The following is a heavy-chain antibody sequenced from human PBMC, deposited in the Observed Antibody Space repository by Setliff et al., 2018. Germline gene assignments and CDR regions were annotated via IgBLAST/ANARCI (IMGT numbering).Heavy chain of an antibody. CDR1: GYSISSGYY. J-gene: IGHJ4*02. CDR3: ASFQGDYYYDSSGYYYFDY. CDR2: INHSGST. Sequence: PSETLSLTCTVSGYSISSGYYWGWIRQPPGKGLEWIGEINHSGSTNYNPSLKSRVTISVDTSKNQFSLKLSSVTAADTAVYYCASFQGDYYYDSSGYYYFDYWGQGTLVTVSS. D-gene: IGHD3-22*01. V-gene: IGHV4-38-2*02.